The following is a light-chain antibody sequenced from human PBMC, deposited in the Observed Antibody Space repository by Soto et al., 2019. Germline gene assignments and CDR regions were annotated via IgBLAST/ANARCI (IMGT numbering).Light chain of an antibody. J-gene: IGKJ1*01. CDR1: QNVGSRY. Sequence: EIVLTQSPGTLSLSPGERATLSCRASQNVGSRYLAWYQKKPGQAPRLLIYGTSNRATGIPDRCSGSVSGPDFRLPISSLEPKDLAVYYCQRSGSSPRRCGQGTKVESK. CDR3: QRSGSSPRR. V-gene: IGKV3-20*01. CDR2: GTS.